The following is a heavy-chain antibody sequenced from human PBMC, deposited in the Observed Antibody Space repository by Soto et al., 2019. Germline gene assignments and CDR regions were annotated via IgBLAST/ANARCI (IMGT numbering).Heavy chain of an antibody. J-gene: IGHJ5*02. CDR3: ARESSSFGKGDWFDP. CDR1: GFTFSSYS. V-gene: IGHV3-21*01. Sequence: SLRLSCAASGFTFSSYSMNWVRQAPGKGLEWVSSISSSSSYIYYADSVKGRFTISRDNAKNSLYLQMNSLRAEDTAVYYCARESSSFGKGDWFDPWGQGTLVTVSS. CDR2: ISSSSSYI. D-gene: IGHD6-6*01.